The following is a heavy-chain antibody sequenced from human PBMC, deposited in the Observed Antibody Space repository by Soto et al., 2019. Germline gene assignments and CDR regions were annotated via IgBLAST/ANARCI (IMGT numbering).Heavy chain of an antibody. V-gene: IGHV3-7*01. J-gene: IGHJ4*02. CDR3: ARTQIVVVPAAILGWFDY. CDR2: IKQDGSEK. Sequence: WGSLILSCAASGFTFGVDSGSWVRQARGKGLEWVANIKQDGSEKYYVDSVNGRFTISRDNAKNSLYLQMNSLRAEDTAVYYCARTQIVVVPAAILGWFDYWGQGTLVTVSS. CDR1: GFTFGVDS. D-gene: IGHD2-2*01.